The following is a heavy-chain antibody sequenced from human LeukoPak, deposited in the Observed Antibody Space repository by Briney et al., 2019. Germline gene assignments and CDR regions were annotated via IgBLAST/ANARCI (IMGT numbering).Heavy chain of an antibody. J-gene: IGHJ3*02. V-gene: IGHV4-39*01. Sequence: SETLSLTCTVSGGSISSSSYYWGWIRQPPGKGLEWIGSIYYSGSTYYNPSLKSRVTISVDTSKNQFSLKLSSVTAADTAVYYCARRLRYYGSGSYYRSWAFDIWGQGTMVTVSS. CDR1: GGSISSSSYY. CDR3: ARRLRYYGSGSYYRSWAFDI. D-gene: IGHD3-10*01. CDR2: IYYSGST.